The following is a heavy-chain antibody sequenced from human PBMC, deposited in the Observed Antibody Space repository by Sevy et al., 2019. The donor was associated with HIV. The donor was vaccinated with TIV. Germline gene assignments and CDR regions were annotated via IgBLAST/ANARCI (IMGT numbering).Heavy chain of an antibody. CDR2: IYYSGST. V-gene: IGHV4-39*01. Sequence: SETLSLTCTVSGGSISSSSYYWGWIRQPPGKGLEWIGSIYYSGSTYYNPSLKSRVTISVDTSKNQFSLKLSSVTAADTAVYYCARLLLGSYALDIWGQGTMVTVSS. CDR1: GGSISSSSYY. J-gene: IGHJ3*02. CDR3: ARLLLGSYALDI. D-gene: IGHD1-26*01.